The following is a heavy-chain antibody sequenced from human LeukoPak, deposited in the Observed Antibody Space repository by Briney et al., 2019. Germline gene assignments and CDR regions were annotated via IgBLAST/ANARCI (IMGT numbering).Heavy chain of an antibody. V-gene: IGHV4-34*01. D-gene: IGHD2-21*02. CDR1: GGLVSGYS. CDR2: INHSGST. Sequence: PSETLSLTCAVHGGLVSGYSWSWIRQSPGKGLEWIGEINHSGSTNYNPSLKSRVTIAADTSKKEFSLKLTSVTAADTAVYHCTTSRLLPAAIHFYYYYFMDVWGTGTTVTVSS. J-gene: IGHJ6*03. CDR3: TTSRLLPAAIHFYYYYFMDV.